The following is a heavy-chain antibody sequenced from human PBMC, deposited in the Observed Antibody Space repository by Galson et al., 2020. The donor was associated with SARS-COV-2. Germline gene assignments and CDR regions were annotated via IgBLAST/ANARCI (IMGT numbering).Heavy chain of an antibody. J-gene: IGHJ6*02. Sequence: GGSLRLSCAASGFTFSSYAMSWVRQAPGKGLEWVSAISSSGGSTYYADSVKGRFTISRDNSKNTLYLQMNSLRAEDTAVYYCAKDHLTVAGTGDYYYYGMDVWGQGTTVTVSS. V-gene: IGHV3-23*01. CDR1: GFTFSSYA. CDR3: AKDHLTVAGTGDYYYYGMDV. D-gene: IGHD6-19*01. CDR2: ISSSGGST.